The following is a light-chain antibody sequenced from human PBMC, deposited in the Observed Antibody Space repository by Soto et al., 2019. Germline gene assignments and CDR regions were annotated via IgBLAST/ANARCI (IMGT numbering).Light chain of an antibody. CDR1: QSVTNTY. CDR3: QQYCGSPLT. J-gene: IGKJ4*01. CDR2: GAS. V-gene: IGKV3-20*01. Sequence: EIVLTQSPGTLSLSPGDGATLSCRASQSVTNTYVAWYQQKPGQAPRLLIYGASNRATAIPDRFSGSASGTDFTLTISRLEPEDFAVYYCQQYCGSPLTFGGGTKVEIK.